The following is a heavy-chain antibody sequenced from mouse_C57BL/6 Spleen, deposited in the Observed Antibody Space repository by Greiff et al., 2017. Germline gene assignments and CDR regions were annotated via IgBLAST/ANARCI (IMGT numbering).Heavy chain of an antibody. J-gene: IGHJ4*01. D-gene: IGHD2-3*01. CDR3: ARDGYYEGVGY. CDR2: IYPGDGDT. Sequence: QVQLQQSGAELVKPGASVKISCKASGYAFSSYWMNWVKQRPGKGLEWIGQIYPGDGDTNYNGKFKGKATLTADKSSSTAYMQLSSLTSEDSAVYFCARDGYYEGVGYWGQGTSVTVSS. CDR1: GYAFSSYW. V-gene: IGHV1-80*01.